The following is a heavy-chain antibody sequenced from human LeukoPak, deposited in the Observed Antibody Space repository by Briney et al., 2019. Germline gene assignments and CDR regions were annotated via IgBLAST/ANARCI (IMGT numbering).Heavy chain of an antibody. J-gene: IGHJ6*04. V-gene: IGHV3-23*01. Sequence: GGSLRLSCAACGFTFSSYAMSWDRQAPGKGLEWVSAISGSGGSTYYADSVKGRFTISRDNSKNTLYLQMNSLRAEDTAVYYCAKEGDYGSGSYYYYGMDVWGKGTTITVSS. CDR1: GFTFSSYA. CDR3: AKEGDYGSGSYYYYGMDV. CDR2: ISGSGGST. D-gene: IGHD3-10*01.